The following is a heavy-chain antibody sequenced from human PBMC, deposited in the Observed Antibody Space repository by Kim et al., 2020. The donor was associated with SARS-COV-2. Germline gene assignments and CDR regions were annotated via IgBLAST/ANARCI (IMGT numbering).Heavy chain of an antibody. CDR1: GFTFSSYG. CDR2: VSGGGSRI. D-gene: IGHD2-21*01. Sequence: GGSLRLSCAASGFTFSSYGMNWVRQAPGRGLEWVSGVSGGGSRIFYSDSVKGRFTISRDNSKNTLYLQMNSLRAEDTAVYYCAKDLAGEPHFFDNWGQG. J-gene: IGHJ4*02. CDR3: AKDLAGEPHFFDN. V-gene: IGHV3-23*01.